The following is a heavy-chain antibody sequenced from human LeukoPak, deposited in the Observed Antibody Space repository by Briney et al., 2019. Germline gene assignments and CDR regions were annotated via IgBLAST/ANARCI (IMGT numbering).Heavy chain of an antibody. CDR3: ARDPDCDSTSCYIGPYNWFDP. D-gene: IGHD2-2*02. CDR2: INTDGTNT. Sequence: GGSLRLSCAASGFTFSSYAMSWVRQAPGKGLVWVSRINTDGTNTGYADSVKGRFTISRDNAKNTLYPQMNSLRAEDTAVYYCARDPDCDSTSCYIGPYNWFDPWGQGTLVTVSS. V-gene: IGHV3-74*01. CDR1: GFTFSSYA. J-gene: IGHJ5*02.